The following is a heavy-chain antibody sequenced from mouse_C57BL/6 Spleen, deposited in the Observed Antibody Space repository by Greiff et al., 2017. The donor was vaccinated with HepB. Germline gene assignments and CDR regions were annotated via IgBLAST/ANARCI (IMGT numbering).Heavy chain of an antibody. CDR3: ARGSNYVYYAMDY. J-gene: IGHJ4*01. V-gene: IGHV1-55*01. CDR2: IYPGSGST. Sequence: VQLQQPGAELVKPGASVKMSCKASGYTFTSYWITWVKQRPGQGLEWIGDIYPGSGSTNYNEKFKSKATLTVDTSSSTAYMQLSSLTSEDSAVYYCARGSNYVYYAMDYWGQGTSVTVSS. D-gene: IGHD2-5*01. CDR1: GYTFTSYW.